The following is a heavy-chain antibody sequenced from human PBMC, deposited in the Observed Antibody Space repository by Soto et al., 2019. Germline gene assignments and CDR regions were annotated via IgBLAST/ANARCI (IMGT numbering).Heavy chain of an antibody. CDR3: ARDLRGGDYGGDDAFDI. V-gene: IGHV4-4*02. Sequence: SETLSLTCAVSGGSISSSNWCSWVRQPPGKGLEWIGEIYHSGSTNYNPSLKSRVTISVDKSKNQFSLKLSSVTAADTAVYYCARDLRGGDYGGDDAFDIWGQGTMVTVSS. CDR1: GGSISSSNW. CDR2: IYHSGST. D-gene: IGHD4-17*01. J-gene: IGHJ3*02.